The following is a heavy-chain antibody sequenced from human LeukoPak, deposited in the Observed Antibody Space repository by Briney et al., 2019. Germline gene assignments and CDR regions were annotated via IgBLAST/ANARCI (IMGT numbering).Heavy chain of an antibody. V-gene: IGHV4-59*08. CDR3: ASLPSNTVTHDY. CDR1: GGSISSYY. CDR2: IYYSGST. Sequence: PSETLSLTCTVSGGSISSYYWSWIWQPPGKGLEWIGYIYYSGSTNYNPSLKSRVTLSVDTSKNQFSLKLRSVTAADTAVYYCASLPSNTVTHDYWGQGTLVTVSS. D-gene: IGHD4-11*01. J-gene: IGHJ4*02.